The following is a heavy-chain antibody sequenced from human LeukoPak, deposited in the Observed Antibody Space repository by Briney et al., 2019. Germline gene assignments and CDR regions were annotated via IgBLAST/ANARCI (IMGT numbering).Heavy chain of an antibody. D-gene: IGHD3-10*01. Sequence: PGRSLRLSCAASGFTFDDYAMHWVRQAPGKGLEWVSGISWNSGSIGYADSVKGRFTISRDNAKNSLYLQMNSLRAEDTALYYCAKDILRFGDPYYYYGMDVWGQGTTVTVSS. CDR1: GFTFDDYA. CDR2: ISWNSGSI. V-gene: IGHV3-9*01. CDR3: AKDILRFGDPYYYYGMDV. J-gene: IGHJ6*02.